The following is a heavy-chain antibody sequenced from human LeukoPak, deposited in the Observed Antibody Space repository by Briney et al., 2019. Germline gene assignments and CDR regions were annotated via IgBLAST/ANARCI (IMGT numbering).Heavy chain of an antibody. CDR3: ARDSSSSSTQ. V-gene: IGHV4-34*01. CDR1: GGSFSGYY. CDR2: INHSGST. Sequence: PSETLSLTCAVYGGSFSGYYWSWIRQPPGKGLEWIGEINHSGSTNYNPSLKSRVTISIDTSMNQFSLKLSSVTAADTAIYYCARDSSSSSTQWGQGTLVTVSS. J-gene: IGHJ4*02. D-gene: IGHD6-6*01.